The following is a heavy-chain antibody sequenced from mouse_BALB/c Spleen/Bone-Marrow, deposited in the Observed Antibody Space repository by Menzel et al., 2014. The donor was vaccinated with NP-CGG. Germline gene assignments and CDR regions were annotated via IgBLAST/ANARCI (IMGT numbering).Heavy chain of an antibody. Sequence: LLESAAELVRTWASVKISCKASGYAFSSYWMNWVKQRPGQGLEWIGQIYPGNGDTNYNGNFKDKATLTEDRSSSTAFMQLSSLTSEDSAVYFCARWYRDPHFAMDYWGPGTSVTVSS. CDR3: ARWYRDPHFAMDY. D-gene: IGHD2-14*01. CDR2: IYPGNGDT. V-gene: IGHV1-80*01. J-gene: IGHJ4*01. CDR1: GYAFSSYW.